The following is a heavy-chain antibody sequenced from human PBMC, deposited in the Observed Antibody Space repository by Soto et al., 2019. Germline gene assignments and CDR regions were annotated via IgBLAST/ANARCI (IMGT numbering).Heavy chain of an antibody. CDR3: AAELYSGGRCCSFDI. D-gene: IGHD2-15*01. V-gene: IGHV1-58*01. CDR1: GIIFSNPA. CDR2: IIIAGGGT. Sequence: SVKVSCKTSGIIFSNPAVQWVRQARGQRLEWLGYIIIAGGGTKYSQNLQGKITITRDMSTNTAYMQLTSLRSEDTAIYYCAAELYSGGRCCSFDIWGQGTMVTVSS. J-gene: IGHJ3*02.